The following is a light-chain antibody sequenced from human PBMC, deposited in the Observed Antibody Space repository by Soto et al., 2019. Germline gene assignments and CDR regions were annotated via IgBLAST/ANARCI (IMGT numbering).Light chain of an antibody. CDR1: SSDVGGYNY. J-gene: IGLJ1*01. Sequence: QSVLTQPASVSGSPGQSITISCTGTSSDVGGYNYVSWYQQHPGKAPKLMIYEVSNRPSGVSNRFSGSKSGNTASLTISGLQAEDEADYYCSSYGSGATYVFGGGTKLTVL. CDR3: SSYGSGATYV. CDR2: EVS. V-gene: IGLV2-14*01.